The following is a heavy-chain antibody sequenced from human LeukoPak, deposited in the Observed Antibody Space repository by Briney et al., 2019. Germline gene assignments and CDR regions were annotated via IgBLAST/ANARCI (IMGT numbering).Heavy chain of an antibody. Sequence: GGSLRLSCAASGFTFSSYWMHWVRQAPGRGLVWVSRINTDGSTTTYADSVKGRFTISRDNAKNSLYLQMNSLRAEDTAVYYCARGTNWGLGDYWGQGTLVTVSS. V-gene: IGHV3-74*01. J-gene: IGHJ4*02. D-gene: IGHD7-27*01. CDR2: INTDGSTT. CDR3: ARGTNWGLGDY. CDR1: GFTFSSYW.